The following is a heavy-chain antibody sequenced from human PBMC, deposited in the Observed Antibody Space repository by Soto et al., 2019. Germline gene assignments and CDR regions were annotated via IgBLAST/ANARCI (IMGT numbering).Heavy chain of an antibody. CDR2: INHSGST. D-gene: IGHD6-6*01. Sequence: SETLSLTCAVYGGSFSGYYWSWIRQPPGKGLEWIGEINHSGSTNYNPSLKSRVTISVDTSKNQFSLKLSSVTAADRAVYYCARGRPGIAARGKQFDYWGQGTLVTVS. CDR1: GGSFSGYY. J-gene: IGHJ4*02. V-gene: IGHV4-34*01. CDR3: ARGRPGIAARGKQFDY.